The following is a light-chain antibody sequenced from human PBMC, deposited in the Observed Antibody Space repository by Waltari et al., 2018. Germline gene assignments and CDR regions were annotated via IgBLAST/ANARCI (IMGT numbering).Light chain of an antibody. Sequence: IVLTQSPGTLSLSPGEGATLSCRASQSIPSNYLAWYQQRPGRAPRLLIYIASSRATGIPDRFSGSGSGTDFTLTISRLEPEDFAVYYCQQSGGSPFTFGPGTTVDI. CDR3: QQSGGSPFT. V-gene: IGKV3-20*01. J-gene: IGKJ3*01. CDR2: IAS. CDR1: QSIPSNY.